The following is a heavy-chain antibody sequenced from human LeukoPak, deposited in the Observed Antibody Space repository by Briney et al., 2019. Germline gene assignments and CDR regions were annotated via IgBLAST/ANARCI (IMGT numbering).Heavy chain of an antibody. CDR2: ISAYNGNT. J-gene: IGHJ4*02. CDR1: GYTFTSYG. V-gene: IGHV1-18*01. CDR3: ARVSVRYDSSGLFDY. Sequence: ASVTVSCKASGYTFTSYGISWVRQAPGQGLEWMGWISAYNGNTNYAQKLQGRVTMTTDTSTSTAYMELRSLRSDDTDVYYCARVSVRYDSSGLFDYWGQGTLVTVSS. D-gene: IGHD3-22*01.